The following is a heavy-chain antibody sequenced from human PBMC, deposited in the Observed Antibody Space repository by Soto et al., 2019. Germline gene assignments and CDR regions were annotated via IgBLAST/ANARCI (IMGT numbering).Heavy chain of an antibody. CDR1: GGSISSSSYY. V-gene: IGHV4-39*01. CDR2: IYYSGST. CDR3: ARHSEFNVLRFLEWLPHFDY. Sequence: PSETLSLTCTVSGGSISSSSYYWGWIRQPPGKGLEWIGSIYYSGSTYYNPSLKSRVTISVDTSKNQFSLKLSSVTAADTAVYYCARHSEFNVLRFLEWLPHFDYWGQGTLVTVSS. J-gene: IGHJ4*02. D-gene: IGHD3-3*01.